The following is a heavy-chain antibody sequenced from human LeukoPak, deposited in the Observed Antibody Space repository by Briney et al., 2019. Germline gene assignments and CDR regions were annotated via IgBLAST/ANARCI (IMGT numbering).Heavy chain of an antibody. J-gene: IGHJ4*02. Sequence: SETLSLTCAVSGGLIGSGGYPWWWVRQPPGKGLEWIGYVVTTGTTYYNPSLNSRLTISLDVSKNQLSLKLRSVTAADTAVYFCVRGVTRGYIYADWGQGTLVTVSS. CDR3: VRGVTRGYIYAD. CDR1: GGLIGSGGYP. V-gene: IGHV4-30-4*07. CDR2: VVTTGTT. D-gene: IGHD5-18*01.